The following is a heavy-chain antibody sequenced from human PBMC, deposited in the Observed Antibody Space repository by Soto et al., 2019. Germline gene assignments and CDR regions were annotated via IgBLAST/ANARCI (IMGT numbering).Heavy chain of an antibody. CDR2: IIPIFGTA. J-gene: IGHJ5*02. CDR3: AREGAAAEVGWFDP. Sequence: SVKVSCKASGGTFSSYAISWVRQAPGQGLEWMGGIIPIFGTANYAQKFQGRVTITADESTSTTYMELSSLRSEDTAVYYCAREGAAAEVGWFDPWGQGTLVTVSS. D-gene: IGHD6-13*01. V-gene: IGHV1-69*13. CDR1: GGTFSSYA.